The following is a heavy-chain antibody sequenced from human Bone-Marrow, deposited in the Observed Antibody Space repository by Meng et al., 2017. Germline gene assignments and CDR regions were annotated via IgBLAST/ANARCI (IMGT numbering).Heavy chain of an antibody. CDR2: INPNSGGT. J-gene: IGHJ4*02. CDR1: GYPFTGYY. CDR3: ASLAIFGVVIRDY. V-gene: IGHV1-2*06. Sequence: VKLGQFGAEVKKPGAPVKVSCKASGYPFTGYYMHWVRQAPGQGLEWMGRINPNSGGTNYAQKFQGRVTMTRDTSISTAYMELSRLRSDDTAVYYCASLAIFGVVIRDYWGQGTLVTVSS. D-gene: IGHD3-3*01.